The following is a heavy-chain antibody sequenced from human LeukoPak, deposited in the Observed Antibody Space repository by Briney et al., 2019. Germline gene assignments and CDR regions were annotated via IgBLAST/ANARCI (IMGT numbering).Heavy chain of an antibody. CDR1: GGSISSSSYY. Sequence: SETLSLTCTASGGSISSSSYYWGWIRQPPGKGLEWIGSIYYSGSTYYNPSLKSRVTISVDTSKNQFSLKLSSVTAADTAVYYCARHQWLVPIDYWGQGTLVTVSS. V-gene: IGHV4-39*01. CDR2: IYYSGST. CDR3: ARHQWLVPIDY. D-gene: IGHD6-19*01. J-gene: IGHJ4*02.